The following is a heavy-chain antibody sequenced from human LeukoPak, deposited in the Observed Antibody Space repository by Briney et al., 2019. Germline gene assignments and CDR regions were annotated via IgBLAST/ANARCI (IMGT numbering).Heavy chain of an antibody. J-gene: IGHJ3*02. CDR3: ARSYIVGATRAGDAFDI. Sequence: PGRSLRLSCAASGFTFSSYAMHWVRQAPGKGLEWVAVISYDGSNKYYADSVKGRFTISRDNSKNTLYLQMNSLRAEDTAVYYCARSYIVGATRAGDAFDIWGQGTMVTVSS. CDR2: ISYDGSNK. D-gene: IGHD1-26*01. V-gene: IGHV3-30-3*01. CDR1: GFTFSSYA.